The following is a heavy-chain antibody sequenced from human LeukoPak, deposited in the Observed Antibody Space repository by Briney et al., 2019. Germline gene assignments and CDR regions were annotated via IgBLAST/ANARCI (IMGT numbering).Heavy chain of an antibody. V-gene: IGHV3-23*01. CDR1: GFTFSRNA. CDR3: EKGSSDTTFGVVRANDY. J-gene: IGHJ4*01. D-gene: IGHD3-3*01. Sequence: PGGSLRLSCAASGFTFSRNAMSCVRQAPGKGLEWVSTISGVGDRSYFAASEKGLFTASRDNSKSLLYQKMNRRSAEDTAVYYGEKGSSDTTFGVVRANDYWGHGILVIVSS. CDR2: ISGVGDRS.